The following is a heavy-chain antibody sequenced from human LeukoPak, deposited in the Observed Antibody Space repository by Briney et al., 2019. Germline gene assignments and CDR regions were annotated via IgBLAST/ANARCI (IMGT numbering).Heavy chain of an antibody. CDR2: IYYSGST. CDR1: GGSISSGDYY. CDR3: ASRYCSGGSCYSGSWFDP. J-gene: IGHJ5*02. V-gene: IGHV4-30-4*01. Sequence: SQTLSLTCTVSGGSISSGDYYWSWIRQPPGKGLEWIGYIYYSGSTYYNPSLKSRVTISVDTSKNQFSLKPSSVTAADTAVYYCASRYCSGGSCYSGSWFDPWGQGTLVTVSS. D-gene: IGHD2-15*01.